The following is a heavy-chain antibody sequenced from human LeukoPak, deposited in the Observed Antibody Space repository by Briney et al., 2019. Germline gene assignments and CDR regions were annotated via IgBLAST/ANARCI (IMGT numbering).Heavy chain of an antibody. D-gene: IGHD2-2*01. J-gene: IGHJ5*02. CDR3: ARHGDCSSTSCYGLMDGFDP. CDR1: GGSISSSSYY. Sequence: SETLSLTCTVSGGSISSSSYYWGWIRQPPGKGLEWIGSIYYSGSTYYNPSLKSRVTISVDTSKNQFSLKLSSVTAADTAVYYCARHGDCSSTSCYGLMDGFDPWGQGTLVTVSP. CDR2: IYYSGST. V-gene: IGHV4-39*01.